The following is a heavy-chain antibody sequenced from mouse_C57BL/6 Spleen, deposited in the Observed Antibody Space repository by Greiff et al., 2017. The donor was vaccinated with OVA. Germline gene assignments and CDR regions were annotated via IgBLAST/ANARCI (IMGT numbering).Heavy chain of an antibody. V-gene: IGHV5-17*01. Sequence: EVKLMESGGGLVKPGGSLKLSCAASGFTFSDYGMHWVRQAPVKGLEWVAYISSGSSTIYYADTVKGRFTISRDNAKNTVFLQMTSLRSEDTAMYYCARPGTRGYFDVWGTGTTVTVSS. D-gene: IGHD3-3*01. CDR2: ISSGSSTI. CDR3: ARPGTRGYFDV. J-gene: IGHJ1*03. CDR1: GFTFSDYG.